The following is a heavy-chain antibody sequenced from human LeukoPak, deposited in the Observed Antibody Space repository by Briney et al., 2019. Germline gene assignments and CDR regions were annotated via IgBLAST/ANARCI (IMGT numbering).Heavy chain of an antibody. CDR3: ARGFGDCSGGSCYSGEQYYFDY. Sequence: SETLSLTCTVSGGSISSYYWSWIRQPPGKGLEWIGYIYYSGSTNYNPSLKSRVTISVDTSKNQFSLKLSSVTAADTAVYYCARGFGDCSGGSCYSGEQYYFDYWGQGTLVTVSS. CDR1: GGSISSYY. V-gene: IGHV4-59*12. D-gene: IGHD2-15*01. J-gene: IGHJ4*02. CDR2: IYYSGST.